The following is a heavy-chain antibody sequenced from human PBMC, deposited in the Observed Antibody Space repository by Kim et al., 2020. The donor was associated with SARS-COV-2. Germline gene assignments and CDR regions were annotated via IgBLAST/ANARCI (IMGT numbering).Heavy chain of an antibody. CDR3: ARSSGWYKSTYFDY. J-gene: IGHJ4*02. D-gene: IGHD6-19*01. V-gene: IGHV4-39*01. Sequence: NPPLKSRVTIAVETSKNRFSLKLGSVTAADTAVYYCARSSGWYKSTYFDYWGQGTLVTVSS.